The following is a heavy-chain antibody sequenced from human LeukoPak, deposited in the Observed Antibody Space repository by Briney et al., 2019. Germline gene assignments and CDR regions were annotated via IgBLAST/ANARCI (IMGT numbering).Heavy chain of an antibody. CDR2: ISWNSGNI. V-gene: IGHV3-9*01. D-gene: IGHD5-18*01. Sequence: GGSLRLSCAASGFTFDDYAMHWVRQAPGKGLEWVSGISWNSGNIGYADSVKGRFTISRDNAKNSLYLQMNSLRAEDTAVYYCARGRAAMVYWGQGTLVTVSS. CDR1: GFTFDDYA. CDR3: ARGRAAMVY. J-gene: IGHJ4*02.